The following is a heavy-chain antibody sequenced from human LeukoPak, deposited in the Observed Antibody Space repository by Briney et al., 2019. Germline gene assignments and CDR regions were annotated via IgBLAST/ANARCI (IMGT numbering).Heavy chain of an antibody. CDR3: AKDLGYSYGYWDY. V-gene: IGHV3-23*01. Sequence: RGSLRLSCAASGFTFSSYAMSWVRQAPGKGLEWVSAISGSGGSTYYADSVKGRFTISRDSSKNTLYLQMNSLRAEDTAVYYCAKDLGYSYGYWDYWGQGTLVTVSS. CDR1: GFTFSSYA. J-gene: IGHJ4*02. CDR2: ISGSGGST. D-gene: IGHD5-18*01.